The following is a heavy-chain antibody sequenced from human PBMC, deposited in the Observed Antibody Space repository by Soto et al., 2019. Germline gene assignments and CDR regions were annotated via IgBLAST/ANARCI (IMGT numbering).Heavy chain of an antibody. CDR2: IYYSGST. D-gene: IGHD3-16*01. J-gene: IGHJ4*02. Sequence: SETLSLTCTVSGGSISSSSYYWGWIRQPPGKGLEWIGSIYYSGSTYYNLSLKSRVTISVDTSKNQFSLKLSSVTAADTAVYFCARRWGDYFDYWGQGTLVTVSS. CDR1: GGSISSSSYY. V-gene: IGHV4-39*01. CDR3: ARRWGDYFDY.